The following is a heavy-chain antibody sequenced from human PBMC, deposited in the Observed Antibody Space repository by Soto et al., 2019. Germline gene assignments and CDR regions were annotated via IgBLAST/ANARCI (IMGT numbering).Heavy chain of an antibody. J-gene: IGHJ3*02. D-gene: IGHD3-22*01. CDR2: IRSKAYGGTT. Sequence: PGGSLRLSCTASGLTFGDYAVSWFRQAPGKGLEWVGFIRSKAYGGTTEYAASVKGRFTISRDDSKSIAYLQMNSLKTEDTAVYYCTSPHPNYDSSGYYYGGDAFDIWGQGTMVTVSS. V-gene: IGHV3-49*03. CDR3: TSPHPNYDSSGYYYGGDAFDI. CDR1: GLTFGDYA.